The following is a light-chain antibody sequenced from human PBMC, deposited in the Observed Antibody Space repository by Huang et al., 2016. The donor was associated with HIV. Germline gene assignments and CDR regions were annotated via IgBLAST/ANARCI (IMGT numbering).Light chain of an antibody. CDR1: QSVGSY. V-gene: IGKV3-11*01. J-gene: IGKJ4*01. CDR3: QQRSTWPLT. Sequence: PGGTGTITCKASQSVGSYVAWYQQRLGESPRLLLYDTSKRDAGIPSRFSGSGSGTDFTLTISSLESEDLGVFYCQQRSTWPLTFGGGTKLE. CDR2: DTS.